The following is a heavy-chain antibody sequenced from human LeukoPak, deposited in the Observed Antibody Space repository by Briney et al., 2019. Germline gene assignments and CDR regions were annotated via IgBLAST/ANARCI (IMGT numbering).Heavy chain of an antibody. Sequence: GGSLRLSCEASGFTFASHAMNWVRQAPGKGLEWVSGVSGSGRTTVYADSVKGRFTISRDNSKSMIFLEMNSLGAEDTAVYYCAKDLLHGSGSYSWGVFDYWGQGALVTVSS. CDR1: GFTFASHA. CDR3: AKDLLHGSGSYSWGVFDY. J-gene: IGHJ4*02. V-gene: IGHV3-23*01. D-gene: IGHD3-10*01. CDR2: VSGSGRTT.